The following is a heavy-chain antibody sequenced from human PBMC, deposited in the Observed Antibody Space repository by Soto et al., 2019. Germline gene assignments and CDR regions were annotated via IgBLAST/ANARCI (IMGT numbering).Heavy chain of an antibody. CDR3: TRGPFDTSSGTGAY. Sequence: EVRLVESGGVLVLPGASARLSCEAYGFTFSRYWMHWVRQAPGKGPEWVSRINPDGSTVHYGDSVKGRFTISRDNAKNTVYLQMNSLRVEDTSVYYCTRGPFDTSSGTGAYWGLGTLVTVSS. CDR1: GFTFSRYW. V-gene: IGHV3-74*01. J-gene: IGHJ4*02. D-gene: IGHD3-9*01. CDR2: INPDGSTV.